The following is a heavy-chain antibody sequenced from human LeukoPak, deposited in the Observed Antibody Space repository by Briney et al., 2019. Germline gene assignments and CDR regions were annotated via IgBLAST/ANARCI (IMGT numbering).Heavy chain of an antibody. CDR1: GFTFSDYA. V-gene: IGHV3-23*01. D-gene: IGHD1-14*01. J-gene: IGHJ4*02. CDR2: ISGSGGST. Sequence: GGSLRLSCAASGFTFSDYAMSWVRQAPGKGLEWVSTISGSGGSTYYADSVKGRFTISRDSAKNTLYLQMNNLRPEDTAVYYCAKLHNLNCDYWGLGTLVTVSS. CDR3: AKLHNLNCDY.